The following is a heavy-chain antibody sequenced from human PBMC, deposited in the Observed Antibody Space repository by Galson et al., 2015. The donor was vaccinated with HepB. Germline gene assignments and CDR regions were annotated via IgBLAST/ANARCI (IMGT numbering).Heavy chain of an antibody. V-gene: IGHV1-69*13. J-gene: IGHJ6*02. D-gene: IGHD6-6*01. CDR3: ASPGVGASSSIAARGYYYYGMDV. CDR2: IIPIFGTA. CDR1: GGTFSSYA. Sequence: SVKVSCRASGGTFSSYAISWVRQAPGQGLEWMGGIIPIFGTANYAQKFQGRVTITADESTSTAYMELSSLRSEDTAVYYCASPGVGASSSIAARGYYYYGMDVWGQGTTVTVSS.